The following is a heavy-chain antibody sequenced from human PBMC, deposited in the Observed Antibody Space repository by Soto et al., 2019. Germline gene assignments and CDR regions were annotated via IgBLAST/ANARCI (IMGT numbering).Heavy chain of an antibody. J-gene: IGHJ4*02. CDR1: GFTFSSYA. V-gene: IGHV3-23*01. Sequence: EVQLLESGGGLVQPGGSLRLSCAASGFTFSSYAMSWVRQAPGKGLEWVSAISGSGGSTYYADSVKGRFTISRDNAKNTLYLQMNSLRAEDTAVYDCAKDRVEDIVVVPAASPLDYWGQGTLVTVSS. CDR2: ISGSGGST. D-gene: IGHD2-2*01. CDR3: AKDRVEDIVVVPAASPLDY.